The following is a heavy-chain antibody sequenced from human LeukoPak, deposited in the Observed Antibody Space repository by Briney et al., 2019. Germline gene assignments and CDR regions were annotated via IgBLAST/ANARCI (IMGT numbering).Heavy chain of an antibody. CDR3: ARSITMFRGLTDY. D-gene: IGHD3-10*01. CDR1: GFTFSSYS. V-gene: IGHV3-48*04. CDR2: ISSSSSTI. J-gene: IGHJ4*02. Sequence: GGSLRLSCAASGFTFSSYSMNWVRQAPGKGLEWVADISSSSSTIYYADSVKGRFTISRDNAKNSLYLQMNSLRAEDTAVYFCARSITMFRGLTDYWGQGTLVTVSS.